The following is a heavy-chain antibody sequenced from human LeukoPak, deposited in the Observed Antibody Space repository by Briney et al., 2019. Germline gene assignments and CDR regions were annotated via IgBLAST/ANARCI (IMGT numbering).Heavy chain of an antibody. J-gene: IGHJ6*01. V-gene: IGHV4-39*01. CDR1: GGSVTSGSFY. Sequence: PSETVTLLCTVSGGSVTSGSFYWGWLRQSPGKGLEWIATVYYTGSTYYDPSLKSRVSISIDTSNNQFSLNVKSVSAADTAVYYCARHSGSGSLSRPFYPWGQGIMVTVTS. CDR2: VYYTGST. D-gene: IGHD3-10*01. CDR3: ARHSGSGSLSRPFYP.